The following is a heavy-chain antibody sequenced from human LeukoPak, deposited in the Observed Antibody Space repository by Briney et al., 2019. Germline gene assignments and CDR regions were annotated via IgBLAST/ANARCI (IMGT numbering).Heavy chain of an antibody. CDR2: IYYSGRT. CDR3: ARVAYGSSWFDP. Sequence: PETLSLTCTVSGDSISDDYWSWIRQPPGKGLEWIGYIYYSGRTTYNPSLKSRVTISIDTSKSQFSLTLTSVTAADTAVYYCARVAYGSSWFDPWGQGTLVIVSS. D-gene: IGHD2-2*01. CDR1: GDSISDDY. J-gene: IGHJ5*02. V-gene: IGHV4-59*01.